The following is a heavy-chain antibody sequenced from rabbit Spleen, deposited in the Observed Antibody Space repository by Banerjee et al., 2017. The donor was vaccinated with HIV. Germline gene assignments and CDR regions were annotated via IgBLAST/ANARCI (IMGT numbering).Heavy chain of an antibody. CDR3: ARDLTGVIGWNFGW. J-gene: IGHJ4*01. CDR2: IAGDSSGFT. D-gene: IGHD2-1*01. CDR1: GFDFSSNEY. Sequence: QEQLVESGGGLVQPGGSLKLSCKASGFDFSSNEYMCWVRQAPGKGLEWISCIAGDSSGFTYSATWAKGRFTCSKTSSTTVTLQMTSLTAADTATYFCARDLTGVIGWNFGWWGPGTLVTVS. V-gene: IGHV1S45*01.